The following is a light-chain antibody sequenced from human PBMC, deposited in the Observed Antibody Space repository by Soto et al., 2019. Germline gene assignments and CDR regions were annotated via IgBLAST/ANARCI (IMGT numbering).Light chain of an antibody. CDR2: DAA. V-gene: IGKV1-5*01. CDR1: QSISRW. J-gene: IGKJ1*01. CDR3: QQYNDYLTWT. Sequence: DIQMTQSPSTLSASVGDRVTITCRANQSISRWLAWFQQKPGKAPRILIFDAATWERGVPPRFSGSGSGTEFTLTINSLQPDDFATYYCQQYNDYLTWTFGQGTKVDIK.